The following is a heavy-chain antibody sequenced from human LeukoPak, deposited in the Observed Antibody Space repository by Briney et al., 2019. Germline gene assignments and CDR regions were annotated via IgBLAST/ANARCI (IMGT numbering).Heavy chain of an antibody. D-gene: IGHD3-3*01. J-gene: IGHJ4*02. CDR2: IYYSGST. CDR3: ARVPPYDFWSGYFDY. Sequence: SETLSLTCTVSGGSISSGDYYWSWIRQPPGTGLEWIGYIYYSGSTYYNPSLKSRVTISVDTSKNQFSLKLSSVTAADTAVYYCARVPPYDFWSGYFDYWGQGTLVTVSS. CDR1: GGSISSGDYY. V-gene: IGHV4-30-4*08.